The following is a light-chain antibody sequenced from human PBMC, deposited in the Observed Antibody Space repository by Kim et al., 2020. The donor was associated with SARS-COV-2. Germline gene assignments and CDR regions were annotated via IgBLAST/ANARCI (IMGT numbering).Light chain of an antibody. CDR3: MQALQTVYT. J-gene: IGKJ2*01. V-gene: IGKV2-28*01. Sequence: DIVMTQSPLSLPVTPGEPASISCRSSQSLLHSNGYNYLDWYLQKPGQSPQLLIYLGSNRASGVPDRFSGSGSGTDFTLKISRLEAEDVGVYYCMQALQTVYTFGQGTKLEI. CDR2: LGS. CDR1: QSLLHSNGYNY.